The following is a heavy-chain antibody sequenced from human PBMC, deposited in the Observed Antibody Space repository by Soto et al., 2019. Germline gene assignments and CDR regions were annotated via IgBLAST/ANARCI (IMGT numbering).Heavy chain of an antibody. CDR2: IYISGST. Sequence: PSETLSLTCTVSGGSINSYYWYWIRQPAGKGLEWIGRIYISGSTNYNPSLKSRVTMSIDTSKNQFSLRLSSVTAADTAVYYCASKNGSGSDYYFDYWGQGTLVTVSS. CDR1: GGSINSYY. CDR3: ASKNGSGSDYYFDY. J-gene: IGHJ4*02. V-gene: IGHV4-4*07. D-gene: IGHD3-10*01.